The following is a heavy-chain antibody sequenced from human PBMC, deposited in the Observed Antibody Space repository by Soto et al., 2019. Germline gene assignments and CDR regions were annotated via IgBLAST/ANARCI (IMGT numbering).Heavy chain of an antibody. J-gene: IGHJ4*02. CDR3: ARLLKGSLVNA. CDR1: GFRFSDHS. V-gene: IGHV3-48*02. D-gene: IGHD2-21*01. Sequence: PVGSLRLSCVASGFRFSDHSMTWVRQSPGKGLQWIAYISSGSDNIYYAEAVRGRVTVSRDNAKNALFLQMNSLRDDDTATYYCARLLKGSLVNAWGQGTRVTVSS. CDR2: ISSGSDNI.